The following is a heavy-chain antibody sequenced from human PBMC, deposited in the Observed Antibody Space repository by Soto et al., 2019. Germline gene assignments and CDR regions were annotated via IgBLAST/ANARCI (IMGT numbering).Heavy chain of an antibody. CDR2: IYYSGTT. V-gene: IGHV4-31*03. CDR3: ARAKEDIVATIGWYYFDY. CDR1: GGSISSGGYY. Sequence: SETLSLTCTVSGGSISSGGYYWSWIRQHPGKGLEWIGYIYYSGTTYYNPSLKSRVTISVDTSKNQFSLRLSSVTAADTAVYYCARAKEDIVATIGWYYFDYWGQGTLVTVSS. J-gene: IGHJ4*02. D-gene: IGHD5-12*01.